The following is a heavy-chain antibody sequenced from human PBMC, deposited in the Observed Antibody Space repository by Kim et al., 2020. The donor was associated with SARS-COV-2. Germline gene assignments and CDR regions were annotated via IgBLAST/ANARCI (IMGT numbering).Heavy chain of an antibody. J-gene: IGHJ4*03. CDR2: LSSDGI. D-gene: IGHD3-9*01. Sequence: GGSLRLFCVASGFALSSYSMHWVRQAPGKGLEWLSYLSSDGIYYADSVNVRFPISSDNAKNALYLQLNSLRDGATAVYFCACDFDWALDLWGHWTRVTVS. CDR3: ACDFDWALDL. CDR1: GFALSSYS. V-gene: IGHV3-48*02.